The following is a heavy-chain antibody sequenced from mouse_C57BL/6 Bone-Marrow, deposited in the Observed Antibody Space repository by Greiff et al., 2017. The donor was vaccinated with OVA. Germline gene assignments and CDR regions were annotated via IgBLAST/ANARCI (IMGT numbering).Heavy chain of an antibody. CDR3: AQLGRRAY. CDR1: GFTFSDSY. Sequence: EVQRVESGGGLVQPGGSLKLSCAASGFTFSDSYMYWVRQTPEKRLEWVAYISNGGGSTYYPDTVKGRFTISRDNAKNTLYLQMSRLKSEDTAMYYCAQLGRRAYWGQGTLVTVSA. J-gene: IGHJ3*01. D-gene: IGHD4-1*02. V-gene: IGHV5-12*01. CDR2: ISNGGGST.